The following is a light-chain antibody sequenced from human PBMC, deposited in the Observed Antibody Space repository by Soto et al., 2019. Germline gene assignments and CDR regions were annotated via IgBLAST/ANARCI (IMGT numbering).Light chain of an antibody. V-gene: IGKV1-5*03. CDR2: KAS. Sequence: DIQMTQSPSTLSASIGDRVTITCRASQSINTWLAWYQQKPGKAPKLLTYKASTLESGVPSRFSGSGSGTEFTLTIGCLQLDDFATYYCQHYNSYSEFTFGPGTKVDIK. CDR1: QSINTW. CDR3: QHYNSYSEFT. J-gene: IGKJ3*01.